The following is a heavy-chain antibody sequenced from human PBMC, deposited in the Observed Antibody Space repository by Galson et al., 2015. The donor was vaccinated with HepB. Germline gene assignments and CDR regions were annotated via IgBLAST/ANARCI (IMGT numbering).Heavy chain of an antibody. V-gene: IGHV4-4*07. CDR3: ARDVDGNYLFDY. D-gene: IGHD1-7*01. CDR2: ISVSEST. J-gene: IGHJ4*02. Sequence: ETLSLTCTVSGGSFDSYYWSWIRQPAGKGLEWIGRISVSESTKYNPSLKSRVSMSIDRSEQHFSLKLSSLTAADTAVYYCARDVDGNYLFDYWGQGILVTVSS. CDR1: GGSFDSYY.